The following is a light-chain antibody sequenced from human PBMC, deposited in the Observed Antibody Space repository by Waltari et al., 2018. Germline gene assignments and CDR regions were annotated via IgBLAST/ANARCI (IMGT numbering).Light chain of an antibody. CDR3: ALYMGSGIWV. J-gene: IGLJ3*02. Sequence: QTVVTQEPSLSVSPGGTVKLTCALSSGSLSTTSYATWYQQTPGQAPRTLLYKANARSSGVPDRFSGSILGNTAALTITGAQADDESDYYCALYMGSGIWVFGGGTRLTVL. CDR1: SGSLSTTSY. CDR2: KAN. V-gene: IGLV8-61*01.